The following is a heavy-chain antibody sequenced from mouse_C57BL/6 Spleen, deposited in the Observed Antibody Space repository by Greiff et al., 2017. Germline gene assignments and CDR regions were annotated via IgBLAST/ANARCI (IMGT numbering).Heavy chain of an antibody. CDR3: ARERVIYYDDPYFDY. D-gene: IGHD2-13*01. Sequence: EVKLVESEGGLVQPGRSMKLSCTASGFTFSDYYMAWVRQVPEKGLEWVANINYDGSSTYYLDSLKSRFIISRDNAKNILYLQMSSLKSEDTATYYCARERVIYYDDPYFDYWGQGTTLTVSS. J-gene: IGHJ2*01. CDR2: INYDGSST. CDR1: GFTFSDYY. V-gene: IGHV5-16*01.